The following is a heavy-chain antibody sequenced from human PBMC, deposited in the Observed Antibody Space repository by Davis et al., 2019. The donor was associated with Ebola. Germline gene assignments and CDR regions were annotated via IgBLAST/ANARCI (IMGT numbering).Heavy chain of an antibody. CDR2: ISGSGGST. Sequence: GGPLRLSCAASASTFSSYSMTWVRQAPGKGLEWVSTISGSGGSTFHADSVKGRFTISRDNSKNTLFLLMNSLRAEDTAVYYCAKDRYSGSYLYYFDYWGQGTLVTVST. V-gene: IGHV3-23*01. CDR3: AKDRYSGSYLYYFDY. J-gene: IGHJ4*02. CDR1: ASTFSSYS. D-gene: IGHD1-26*01.